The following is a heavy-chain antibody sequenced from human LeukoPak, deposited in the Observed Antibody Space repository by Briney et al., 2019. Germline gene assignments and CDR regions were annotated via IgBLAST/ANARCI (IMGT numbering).Heavy chain of an antibody. Sequence: ASVKVSCKASGYTFTGYYMHWVRQAPGQGLEWMGWINPNSGGTNYAQKFQGRVTMTRDTSISTAYMELSRLRSDDTAVYYCARVINPIVLMVYALDHWGQGTLVTVSS. CDR3: ARVINPIVLMVYALDH. CDR1: GYTFTGYY. CDR2: INPNSGGT. J-gene: IGHJ4*02. V-gene: IGHV1-2*02. D-gene: IGHD2-8*01.